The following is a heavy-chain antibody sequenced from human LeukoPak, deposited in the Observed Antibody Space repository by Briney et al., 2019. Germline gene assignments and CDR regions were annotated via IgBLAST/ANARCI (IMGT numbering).Heavy chain of an antibody. CDR3: ACASIAAENYYYYYGMDV. CDR2: ISGGGDST. CDR1: GFPFRSYA. D-gene: IGHD6-13*01. V-gene: IGHV3-23*01. Sequence: GGSLRLSCAASGFPFRSYAMSWVRQAPGKGLEWVSAISGGGDSTFYADSVKGRFTTSRDNSKNTLYLQVNSLRADDTAVYYCACASIAAENYYYYYGMDVWGQGTTVTVSS. J-gene: IGHJ6*02.